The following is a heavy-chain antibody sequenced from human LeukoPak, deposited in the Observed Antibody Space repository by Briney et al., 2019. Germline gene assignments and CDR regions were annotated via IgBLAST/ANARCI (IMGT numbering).Heavy chain of an antibody. D-gene: IGHD1-26*01. J-gene: IGHJ4*02. CDR3: AGSYRSLFDY. CDR1: GFTFSSYS. CDR2: ISSSSSYI. Sequence: GGSLRLSCAASGFTFSSYSMNWVRQAPGKGLEWVSSISSSSSYIYYADSVKGRFTISRDNAKNSLYLQMNGLRAEDTAVYYCAGSYRSLFDYWGQGTLVTVSS. V-gene: IGHV3-21*01.